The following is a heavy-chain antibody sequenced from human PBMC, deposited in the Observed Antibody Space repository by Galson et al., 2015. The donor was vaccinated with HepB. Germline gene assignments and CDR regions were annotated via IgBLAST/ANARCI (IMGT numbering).Heavy chain of an antibody. D-gene: IGHD5-18*01. Sequence: SLRLSCAASGFTFSSYAMHWVRQAPGKGLEWVAVISYDGSNKYYADSVKGRFTISRDNSKNTLYLQMNSLRAEDTAVYYCAKATNIQGYFDYWGQGTLVTVSS. CDR1: GFTFSSYA. CDR3: AKATNIQGYFDY. J-gene: IGHJ4*02. V-gene: IGHV3-30-3*01. CDR2: ISYDGSNK.